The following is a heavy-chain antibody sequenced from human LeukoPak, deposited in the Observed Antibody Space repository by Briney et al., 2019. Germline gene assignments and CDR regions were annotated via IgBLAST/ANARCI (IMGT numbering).Heavy chain of an antibody. J-gene: IGHJ4*02. V-gene: IGHV3-48*01. CDR2: ISSGSSTI. Sequence: PGGSLRLSCAASRLTFSSYSMNWVRQAPGKGLEWISYISSGSSTIYYADSVKGRFTISRDNAKNSLYLHLSSLRAEDTAVYYCARSGSSYDGSQSWIDYWGQGTLVTVSS. CDR1: RLTFSSYS. D-gene: IGHD3-22*01. CDR3: ARSGSSYDGSQSWIDY.